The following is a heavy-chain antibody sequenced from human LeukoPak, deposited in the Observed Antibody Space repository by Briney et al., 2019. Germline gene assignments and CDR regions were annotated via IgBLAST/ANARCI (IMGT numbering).Heavy chain of an antibody. Sequence: SETLSLTCAVYGGSFSGYSWSWIRQPPGKGLEWIGYIYHSGSTYYNPSLKSRVTISVDRSKNQFSLKLSSVTAADTAVYYCASSIPHYYDSSAAFDIWGQGTMVTVSS. D-gene: IGHD3-22*01. CDR1: GGSFSGYS. V-gene: IGHV4-30-2*01. CDR3: ASSIPHYYDSSAAFDI. CDR2: IYHSGST. J-gene: IGHJ3*02.